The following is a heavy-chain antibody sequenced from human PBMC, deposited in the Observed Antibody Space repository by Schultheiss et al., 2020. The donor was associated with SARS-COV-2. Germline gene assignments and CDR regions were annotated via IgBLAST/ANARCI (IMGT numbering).Heavy chain of an antibody. Sequence: SQTLSLTCAVYGGSFSGYYWSWIRQPPGKGLEWIGEINHSGSTNYNPSLKSRVTISVDTSKNQFSLELSSVTAADTAVYYCARRATGSFDYWGQGILVTVS. CDR2: INHSGST. J-gene: IGHJ4*02. D-gene: IGHD3-10*01. V-gene: IGHV4-34*09. CDR1: GGSFSGYY. CDR3: ARRATGSFDY.